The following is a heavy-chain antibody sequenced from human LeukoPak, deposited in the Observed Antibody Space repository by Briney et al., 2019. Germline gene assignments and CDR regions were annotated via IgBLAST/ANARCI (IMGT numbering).Heavy chain of an antibody. CDR3: ARYTDHYYFDY. Sequence: GESLKISCKGSGYSFTSYWIGWVRQMPGKGLEWMGTIYPGDSDPRYSPSFQAQVTISGDKSISTAYLQWSSLNTSDTAMYYCARYTDHYYFDYWGQGTLVTVSS. CDR1: GYSFTSYW. V-gene: IGHV5-51*01. J-gene: IGHJ4*02. CDR2: IYPGDSDP. D-gene: IGHD1-1*01.